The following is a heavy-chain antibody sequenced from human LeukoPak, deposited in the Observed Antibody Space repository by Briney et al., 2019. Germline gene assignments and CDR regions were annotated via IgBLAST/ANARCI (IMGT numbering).Heavy chain of an antibody. J-gene: IGHJ5*02. CDR2: IKSKTDGGTT. CDR3: TTDAAAGTFYWFDP. D-gene: IGHD6-13*01. V-gene: IGHV3-15*01. Sequence: GGSLRLSCAASGFTVSSNYMSWVRQAPGKGLEWVGRIKSKTDGGTTDYAAPVKGRFTISRDDSKNTLYLQMNSLKTEDTAVYYCTTDAAAGTFYWFDPWGQGTLVTVSS. CDR1: GFTVSSNY.